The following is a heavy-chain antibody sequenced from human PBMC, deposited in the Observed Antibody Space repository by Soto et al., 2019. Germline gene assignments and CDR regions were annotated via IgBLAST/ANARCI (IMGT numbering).Heavy chain of an antibody. CDR1: GFTFSSYG. CDR2: IWYDGSNK. D-gene: IGHD2-15*01. V-gene: IGHV3-33*01. CDR3: AREGVDCSGGSCYSDY. J-gene: IGHJ4*02. Sequence: GGSLSLSCAASGFTFSSYGMHWVRQAPGKGLEWVAVIWYDGSNKYYADSVKGRFTISRDNSKNTLYLQMNSLRAEDTAVYYCAREGVDCSGGSCYSDYWGQGTLVTVSS.